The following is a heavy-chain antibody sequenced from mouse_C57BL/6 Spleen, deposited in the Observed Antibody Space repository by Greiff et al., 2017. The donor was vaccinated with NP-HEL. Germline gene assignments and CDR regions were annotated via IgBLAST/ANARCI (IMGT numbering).Heavy chain of an antibody. CDR2: ISSGGDYI. Sequence: EVKLVESGEGLVKPGGSLKLSCAASGFTFSSYAMSWVRQTPEKRLEWVAYISSGGDYIDYADTVKDRFTISSDNARNTLYLQMSSLKSEDTAMYYCTRGPLPQARAYWGQGTLVTVSA. D-gene: IGHD5-1*01. J-gene: IGHJ3*01. CDR1: GFTFSSYA. V-gene: IGHV5-9-1*02. CDR3: TRGPLPQARAY.